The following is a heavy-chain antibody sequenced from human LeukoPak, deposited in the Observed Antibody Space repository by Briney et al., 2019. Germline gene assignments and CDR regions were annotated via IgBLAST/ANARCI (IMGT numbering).Heavy chain of an antibody. D-gene: IGHD6-25*01. CDR3: ARERGRLVDY. CDR2: MHNTENA. V-gene: IGHV4-31*03. CDR1: GASIRMDAYY. Sequence: SETLSLTCTVSGASIRMDAYYWSCIRQHPGTGLEWIGYMHNTENAAYNPSLKSRVTISVDTSKNQISLKLNSVTAADTAVYYCARERGRLVDYWGQGTLVIVSS. J-gene: IGHJ4*02.